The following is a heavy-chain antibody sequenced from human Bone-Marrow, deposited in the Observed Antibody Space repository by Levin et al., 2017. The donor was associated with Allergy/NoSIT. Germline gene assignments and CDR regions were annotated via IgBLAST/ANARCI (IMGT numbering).Heavy chain of an antibody. V-gene: IGHV3-30-3*01. CDR1: GFTFSSYA. Sequence: GGSLRLSCAASGFTFSSYAMHWVRQAPGKGLEWVAVISYDGSNKYYADSVKGRFTISRDNSKNTLYLQMNSLRAEDTAVYYCARDYGSGWYFFYWGQGTLVTVSS. J-gene: IGHJ4*02. CDR2: ISYDGSNK. D-gene: IGHD6-19*01. CDR3: ARDYGSGWYFFY.